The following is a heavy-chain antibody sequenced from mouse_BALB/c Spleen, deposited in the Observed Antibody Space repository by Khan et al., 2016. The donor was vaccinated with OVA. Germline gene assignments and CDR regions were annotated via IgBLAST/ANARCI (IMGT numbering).Heavy chain of an antibody. CDR2: IWAGGST. CDR3: ARLEYI. J-gene: IGHJ2*01. Sequence: QVQLKESGPGLVAPSQSLSITCTVSGFSLTSSGVHWVRQPPGKGLEWLGVIWAGGSTNYNSALMSSLSISKDNSKSQVFLKMNRLQTEDTASYYCARLEYIWGQGTTLTVSS. CDR1: GFSLTSSG. V-gene: IGHV2-9*02. D-gene: IGHD1-3*01.